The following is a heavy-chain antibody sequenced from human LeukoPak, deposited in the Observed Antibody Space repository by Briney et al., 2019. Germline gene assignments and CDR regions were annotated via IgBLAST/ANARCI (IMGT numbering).Heavy chain of an antibody. D-gene: IGHD2-8*01. V-gene: IGHV1-2*02. CDR1: GHTFTAYY. CDR2: INPNGGAT. CDR3: ARYGDCSNGVCYYDY. J-gene: IGHJ4*02. Sequence: ASVKVSCKAAGHTFTAYYIHWVRQSPGQGLEWMGWINPNGGATNYVRKFQGRVTMNRDKSMSTDYMELRRLRSDDTAVYYCARYGDCSNGVCYYDYWGQGTLVTVSS.